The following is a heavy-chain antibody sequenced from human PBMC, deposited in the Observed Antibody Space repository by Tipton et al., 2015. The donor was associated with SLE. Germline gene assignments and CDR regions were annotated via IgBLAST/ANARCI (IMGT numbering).Heavy chain of an antibody. Sequence: SLRLSCAASGFAFSSYAMSWVRQAPGKGLEWVSFIYSAGTTTYYADSVRGRFTISRDNSKNTLYLQMNSLRAEDTAVYYCARDLVGPTGYGMDVWGQGTTVTVSS. CDR1: GFAFSSYA. CDR3: ARDLVGPTGYGMDV. D-gene: IGHD1-26*01. J-gene: IGHJ6*02. CDR2: IYSAGTTT. V-gene: IGHV3-23*03.